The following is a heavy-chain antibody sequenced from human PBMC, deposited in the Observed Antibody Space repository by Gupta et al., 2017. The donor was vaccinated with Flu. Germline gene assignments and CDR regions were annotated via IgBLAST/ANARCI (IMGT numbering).Heavy chain of an antibody. CDR2: IFSNDEK. Sequence: QVTLKESGPVLVKPTETLTLTCTVSGFSLSNARMGVSWIRQPPGKALEWLAHIFSNDEKSYSTSLKSRLTISKDTSKSQVVLTMTNMDPVDTATYYCARIPSLYGDYVIDYWGQGTLVTVSS. J-gene: IGHJ4*02. D-gene: IGHD4-17*01. CDR3: ARIPSLYGDYVIDY. V-gene: IGHV2-26*01. CDR1: GFSLSNARMG.